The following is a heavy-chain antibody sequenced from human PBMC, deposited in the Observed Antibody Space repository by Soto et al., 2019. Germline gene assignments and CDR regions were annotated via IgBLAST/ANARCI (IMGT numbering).Heavy chain of an antibody. CDR2: TYYRSKWYN. J-gene: IGHJ4*02. Sequence: SQTLSLPCAISGDSVSSNSAAWNWIRQSPSRGLEWLGRTYYRSKWYNDYAVSVKSRITINPDTSKNQFSLQLNSVTPEDTAVYYCARDHEQWLVPTFDYWGQGTLVTVSS. CDR1: GDSVSSNSAA. D-gene: IGHD6-19*01. V-gene: IGHV6-1*01. CDR3: ARDHEQWLVPTFDY.